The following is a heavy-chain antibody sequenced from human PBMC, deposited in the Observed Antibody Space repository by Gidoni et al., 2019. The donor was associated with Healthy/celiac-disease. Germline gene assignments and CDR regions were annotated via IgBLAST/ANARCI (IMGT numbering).Heavy chain of an antibody. CDR1: GYTFTGYY. J-gene: IGHJ2*01. CDR3: ARGGELLPGYFDL. Sequence: QVQLVQSGAEGKKPGASVKVSCKAAGYTFTGYYMNWVRQAPGQGVEWMGWINPNSGGTNYAQKFHGRVTMTRDTSISTAYMELSRLRSYDTAVYYCARGGELLPGYFDLWGRGTLVTVSS. CDR2: INPNSGGT. D-gene: IGHD2-15*01. V-gene: IGHV1-2*02.